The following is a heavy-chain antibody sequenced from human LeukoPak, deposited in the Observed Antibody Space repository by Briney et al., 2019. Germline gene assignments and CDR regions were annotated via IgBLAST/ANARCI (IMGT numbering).Heavy chain of an antibody. CDR3: ARAIDGDTYYYDSSGYYPDY. CDR1: GFTFSSYW. CDR2: INGDGRNI. Sequence: PGGSLRLSCVASGFTFSSYWMHWVRQDPRKGLVWVSRINGDGRNINYADSVRGRFTISRDNAKNTLYLQMNTLRVEDTAVYYCARAIDGDTYYYDSSGYYPDYWGQGTLVTVSS. V-gene: IGHV3-74*01. D-gene: IGHD3-22*01. J-gene: IGHJ4*02.